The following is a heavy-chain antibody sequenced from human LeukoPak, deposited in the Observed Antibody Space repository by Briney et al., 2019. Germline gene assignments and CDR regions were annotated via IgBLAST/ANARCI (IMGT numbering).Heavy chain of an antibody. D-gene: IGHD3-9*01. V-gene: IGHV1-24*01. J-gene: IGHJ4*02. CDR1: GYTLTELS. Sequence: VASVKVSCKVSGYTLTELSMHWVRQAPGKGLEWMGGFYPEDGETIYAQKFQGRVTITEDTSTDTAYMELSSLRSEDTAVYYCATIHYDILTGYSYFFDYWGQGTLVTVSS. CDR2: FYPEDGET. CDR3: ATIHYDILTGYSYFFDY.